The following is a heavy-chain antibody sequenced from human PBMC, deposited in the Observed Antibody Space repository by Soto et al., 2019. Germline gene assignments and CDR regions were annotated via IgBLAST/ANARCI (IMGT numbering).Heavy chain of an antibody. D-gene: IGHD6-13*01. CDR3: AKRSPYSSGWYSPIFDY. V-gene: IGHV3-23*01. J-gene: IGHJ4*02. CDR1: GFSFGDYA. CDR2: ISESGGST. Sequence: LRLSCAASGFSFGDYAMSWVRQAPGKGLEWVSVISESGGSTHYADSVRGRFTVSRDNSKNSLSLRMNSLRDEDTAVYFCAKRSPYSSGWYSPIFDYWGQGALVTVSS.